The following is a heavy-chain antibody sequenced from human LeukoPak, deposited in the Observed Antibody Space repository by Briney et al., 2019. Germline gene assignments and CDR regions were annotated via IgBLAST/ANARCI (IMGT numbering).Heavy chain of an antibody. CDR3: VRERNNFWSGHHSIFDS. V-gene: IGHV3-74*01. D-gene: IGHD3-3*01. J-gene: IGHJ4*02. CDR1: GFIFSDHW. CDR2: INNDGSST. Sequence: PRGSLRFSCAASGFIFSDHWMHWVRQAPGKGLVWLSRINNDGSSTIYADSVKGRFTFSRDNAENTLFLEMSSLRVEDTAVYYCVRERNNFWSGHHSIFDSWGQGTLVTVSS.